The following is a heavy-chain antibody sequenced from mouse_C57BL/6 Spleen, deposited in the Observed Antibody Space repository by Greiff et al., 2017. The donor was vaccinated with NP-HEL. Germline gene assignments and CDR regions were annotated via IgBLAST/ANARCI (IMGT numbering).Heavy chain of an antibody. CDR1: GYTFTSYW. CDR2: INPSSGYT. V-gene: IGHV1-7*01. Sequence: VQLKQSGAELAKPGASVKLSCKASGYTFTSYWMHWVKQRPGQGLEWIGYINPSSGYTKYNQKFKDKATLTADKSSSTAYMQLSSLTYEDSAVYYCAREHYGSSYETYYAMDYWGQGTSVTVSS. J-gene: IGHJ4*01. D-gene: IGHD1-1*01. CDR3: AREHYGSSYETYYAMDY.